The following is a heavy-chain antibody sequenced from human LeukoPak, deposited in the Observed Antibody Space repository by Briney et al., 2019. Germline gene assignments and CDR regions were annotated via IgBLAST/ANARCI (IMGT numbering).Heavy chain of an antibody. J-gene: IGHJ3*02. Sequence: PGGSLRLSCAASGFTFSSYAMSWVRQAPGKGLEWVSAISGSGGSTYYADSVKGRFTISRDNSKNTLYLQVNSLRAEDTAVYYCAKGRRNRAVPPDAFDIWDQGTLVTVSS. V-gene: IGHV3-23*01. CDR2: ISGSGGST. CDR3: AKGRRNRAVPPDAFDI. D-gene: IGHD3-10*01. CDR1: GFTFSSYA.